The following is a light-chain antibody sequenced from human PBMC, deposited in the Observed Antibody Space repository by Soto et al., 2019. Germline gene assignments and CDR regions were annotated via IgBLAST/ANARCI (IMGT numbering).Light chain of an antibody. V-gene: IGKV3-15*01. Sequence: EIVMTQSPATLSVSPGERATLSCRASQSVSSNLAWYQQKPGQAPRLLISGASTRATGVPARFSGSGSGTEFTLTINSLQSEDFAVYYCQQYYDWPPKYTFGQGTKLEIK. CDR1: QSVSSN. CDR3: QQYYDWPPKYT. CDR2: GAS. J-gene: IGKJ2*01.